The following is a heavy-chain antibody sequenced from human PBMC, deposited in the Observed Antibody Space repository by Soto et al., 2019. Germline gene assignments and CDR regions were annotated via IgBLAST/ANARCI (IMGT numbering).Heavy chain of an antibody. CDR2: ISATGGGT. CDR3: AKDRRAGGNSAFYFNF. V-gene: IGHV3-23*01. Sequence: PVVSLRLSCAASGFKFSNYAMSWVRQAPGKGLEWGSLISATGGGTYYADSVKGRFTISRDNSHNTLYLQVHSLTAEDTAVYYCAKDRRAGGNSAFYFNFWGQGAQVTVSS. D-gene: IGHD3-16*01. CDR1: GFKFSNYA. J-gene: IGHJ4*02.